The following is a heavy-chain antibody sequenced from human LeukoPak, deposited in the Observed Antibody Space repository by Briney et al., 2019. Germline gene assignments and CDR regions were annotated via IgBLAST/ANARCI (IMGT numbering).Heavy chain of an antibody. J-gene: IGHJ3*01. CDR1: GGSISSYY. CDR2: IYANGSA. CDR3: ARGVHRLTRPTTVTTGLDV. D-gene: IGHD4-17*01. V-gene: IGHV4-4*08. Sequence: SETLSLTCTVSGGSISSYYWSWIRQPPGKGLEWIGRIYANGSANYNPSLKSRVTISVDTSKNQFSLKLRSVTAADTAVYYCARGVHRLTRPTTVTTGLDVWGHGTMVTVSS.